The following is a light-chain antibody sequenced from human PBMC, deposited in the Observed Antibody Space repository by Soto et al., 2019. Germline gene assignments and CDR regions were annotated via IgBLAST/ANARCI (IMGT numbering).Light chain of an antibody. J-gene: IGKJ1*01. CDR1: QSVSSSY. CDR2: GAS. CDR3: QQYGKT. Sequence: EVMLTQSPCTLSLYPGERATLSCRASQSVSSSYLAWYQQKPGQAPRLLIYGASSRATGIPDRFSGSGSGTDFTLTISRLEPEDFAVYYCQQYGKTFGQGTKVDIK. V-gene: IGKV3-20*01.